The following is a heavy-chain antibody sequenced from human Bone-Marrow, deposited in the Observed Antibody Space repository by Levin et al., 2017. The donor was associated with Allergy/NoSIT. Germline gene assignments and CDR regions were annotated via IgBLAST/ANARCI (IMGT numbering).Heavy chain of an antibody. V-gene: IGHV4-59*01. CDR2: IYYSGST. D-gene: IGHD4-11*01. CDR3: ARGVTTKHYDYYMDV. CDR1: GCSISSYY. J-gene: IGHJ6*03. Sequence: SETLSLTCTVSGCSISSYYWSWIRQPPGKGLEWIGYIYYSGSTNYNPSLKSRVTISVDTSKNQFSLKLSSVTAADTAVYYCARGVTTKHYDYYMDVWGKGTTVTVSS.